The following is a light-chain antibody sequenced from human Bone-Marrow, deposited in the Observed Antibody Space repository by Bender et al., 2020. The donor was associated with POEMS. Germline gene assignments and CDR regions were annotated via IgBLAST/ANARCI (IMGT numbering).Light chain of an antibody. Sequence: QSTLTQPASVSGSPGQSITISCTGSSSDVDSYNYVSWYQQHPGKAPKLMIYDVSNRPSGVSNRFPGSKSGNTASLTISGLQAADEADYYCSSYSFSSTWVFGGGTKLTVL. J-gene: IGLJ3*02. CDR3: SSYSFSSTWV. V-gene: IGLV2-14*01. CDR1: SSDVDSYNY. CDR2: DVS.